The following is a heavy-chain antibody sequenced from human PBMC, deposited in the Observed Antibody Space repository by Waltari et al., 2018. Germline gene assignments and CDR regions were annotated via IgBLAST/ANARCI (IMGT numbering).Heavy chain of an antibody. D-gene: IGHD2-21*01. CDR2: IYYSGST. V-gene: IGHV4-59*11. CDR3: ARVGLFDAFDI. J-gene: IGHJ3*02. Sequence: QVQLQESGPGLVKPSETLSLTCTVSGGSISSHYWSWIRQPPGKGLELIGYIYYSGSTNYTPSLQSRVTISVDTSKNHFSLKLSSVTAADTAVYYCARVGLFDAFDIWGQGTMVTVSS. CDR1: GGSISSHY.